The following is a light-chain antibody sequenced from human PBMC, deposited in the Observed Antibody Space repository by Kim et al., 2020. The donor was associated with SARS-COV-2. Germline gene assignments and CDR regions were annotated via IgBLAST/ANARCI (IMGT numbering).Light chain of an antibody. CDR3: QQTNSFPWT. CDR1: QNINNK. J-gene: IGKJ1*01. CDR2: AAS. V-gene: IGKV1-12*01. Sequence: ASVGDRVTITCRASQNINNKLAWYQQKPGKAPTLLIYAASSLQSGVPSRFSGSRSGTDFTLTISSLQPEDFATFYCQQTNSFPWTFGQGTKVDIK.